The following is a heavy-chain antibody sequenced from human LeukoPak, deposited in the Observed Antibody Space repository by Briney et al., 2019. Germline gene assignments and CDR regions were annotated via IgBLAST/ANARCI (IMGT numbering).Heavy chain of an antibody. J-gene: IGHJ4*02. Sequence: SETLSLTCTVSDDSISSSSYYWGWIRQPPGKGLEWIGSIYYSGSTYYNPSLKSRITISVDTSKNQFSLKLSSVTAADTAVYYCARRSRYYDSSGHDYWGQGSLVTVSS. CDR2: IYYSGST. V-gene: IGHV4-39*01. CDR1: DDSISSSSYY. CDR3: ARRSRYYDSSGHDY. D-gene: IGHD3-22*01.